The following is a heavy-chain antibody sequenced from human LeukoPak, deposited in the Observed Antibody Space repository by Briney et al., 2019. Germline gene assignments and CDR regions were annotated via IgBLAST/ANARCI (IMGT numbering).Heavy chain of an antibody. J-gene: IGHJ4*02. D-gene: IGHD4/OR15-4a*01. V-gene: IGHV5-51*01. CDR3: ARLFRMVAPFDY. CDR1: GCSFTTYW. Sequence: GQSLKISCKGSGCSFTTYWIGWVRQMPGRGLEWMGIIYPGDSDARYSPSFQGQVTISVDKSISTAYLQWSSLKASDTAMYYCARLFRMVAPFDYWGQGTLVTVSS. CDR2: IYPGDSDA.